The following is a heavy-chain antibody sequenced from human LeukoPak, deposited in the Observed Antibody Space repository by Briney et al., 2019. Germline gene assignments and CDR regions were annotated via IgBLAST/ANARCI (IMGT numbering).Heavy chain of an antibody. CDR2: ISGSGTNT. CDR3: AKDGDMLTNYYVHEYDY. V-gene: IGHV3-23*01. D-gene: IGHD3-9*01. J-gene: IGHJ4*02. Sequence: GGSLRLSCAASGFTFSSYAMNWVRQAPGKGLEWVSVISGSGTNTYYADSVKGRFTISRDNSKNTLYLQIHSLRAEDTAVYYCAKDGDMLTNYYVHEYDYWGQGTLVTVSS. CDR1: GFTFSSYA.